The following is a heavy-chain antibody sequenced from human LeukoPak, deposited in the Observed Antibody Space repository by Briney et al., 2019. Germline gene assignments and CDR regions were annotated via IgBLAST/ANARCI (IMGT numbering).Heavy chain of an antibody. D-gene: IGHD6-19*01. CDR1: GYTFSTYG. Sequence: SVKVSCKASGYTFSTYGISWVRQAPGQGLEWMEGIIPLFGTANYAQKFQGRVTITADEATSTAYMELSSLRSDDTAVYYCARRGSSSGWYRSFDYWGQGTLVTVSS. J-gene: IGHJ4*02. V-gene: IGHV1-69*13. CDR3: ARRGSSSGWYRSFDY. CDR2: IIPLFGTA.